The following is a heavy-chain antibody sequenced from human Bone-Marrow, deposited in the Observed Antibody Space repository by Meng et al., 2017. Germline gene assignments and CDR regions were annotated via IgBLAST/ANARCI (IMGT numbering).Heavy chain of an antibody. Sequence: QVQVWGAGAGVKKPGASVKVSCKASGGTFSSYAISWVRQAPGQGLEWMGGIIPIFGTANYAQKFQGRVTITADESTSTAYMELSSLRSEDTAVYYCARDNLKDWFDPWGQGTLVTVSS. CDR2: IIPIFGTA. CDR1: GGTFSSYA. J-gene: IGHJ5*02. V-gene: IGHV1-69*01. CDR3: ARDNLKDWFDP.